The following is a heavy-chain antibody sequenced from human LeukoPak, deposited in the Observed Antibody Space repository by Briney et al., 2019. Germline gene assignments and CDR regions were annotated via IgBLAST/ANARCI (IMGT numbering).Heavy chain of an antibody. CDR3: ARDRLLYGDAFDI. V-gene: IGHV4-4*07. CDR2: IYASGST. J-gene: IGHJ3*02. Sequence: SETLSLTCTVSGGSISSYYWSWIRQPAGKGLEWIGRIYASGSTNYNPSLKSRVTMSVDTSKNQFSLMLSSVTAADTAVYYCARDRLLYGDAFDIWGQGTMVTVSS. D-gene: IGHD2-2*02. CDR1: GGSISSYY.